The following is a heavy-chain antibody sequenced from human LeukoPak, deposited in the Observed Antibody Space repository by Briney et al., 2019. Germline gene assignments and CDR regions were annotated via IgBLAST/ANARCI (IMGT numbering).Heavy chain of an antibody. CDR1: GGSISSSSYY. CDR3: AGVPSGYSSS. CDR2: IYYSGST. J-gene: IGHJ4*02. D-gene: IGHD6-13*01. V-gene: IGHV4-39*07. Sequence: SETLSLTCTVSGGSISSSSYYWGWIRQPPGKGLEWIGSIYYSGSTYYNPSLKSRVTISVDTSKNQFSLKLSSVTAADTAVYYCAGVPSGYSSSWGQGTLVTVSS.